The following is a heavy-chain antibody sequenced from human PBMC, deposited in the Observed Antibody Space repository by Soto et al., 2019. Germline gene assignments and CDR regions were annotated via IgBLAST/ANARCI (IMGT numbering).Heavy chain of an antibody. Sequence: QVQLVESGGGVVQPGTSLRLSCSASGFTLSGVDMHWVRQAPGKGLEWVAVMSYDGRNQYYADSVKGRFTVSRDSSKRPLYLKRNSLRTKDGAVYYWEKGGWYPTSSRSDCGGQGPLVTVSS. V-gene: IGHV3-30*18. D-gene: IGHD6-6*01. J-gene: IGHJ4*02. CDR1: GFTLSGVD. CDR3: EKGGWYPTSSRSDC. CDR2: MSYDGRNQ.